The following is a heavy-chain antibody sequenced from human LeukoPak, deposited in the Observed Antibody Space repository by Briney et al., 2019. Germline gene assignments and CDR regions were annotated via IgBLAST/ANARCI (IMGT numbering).Heavy chain of an antibody. CDR1: GFTFSTNA. CDR3: ARDKEDIVVVPADY. V-gene: IGHV3-30-3*01. Sequence: GGSLRLSCAASGFTFSTNAMHWVRQAPGKGLEWMAVISFDGSSDTYADPVEGRFTISRDNSKNTLYLQMNSLRNDDTAVYYCARDKEDIVVVPADYWGQGTLVTVSS. CDR2: ISFDGSSD. J-gene: IGHJ4*02. D-gene: IGHD2-2*01.